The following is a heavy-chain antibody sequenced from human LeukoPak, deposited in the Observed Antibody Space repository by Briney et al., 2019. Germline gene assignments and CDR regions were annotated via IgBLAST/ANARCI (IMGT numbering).Heavy chain of an antibody. D-gene: IGHD2-2*01. CDR1: GGSISSGGYY. J-gene: IGHJ3*02. CDR2: IYYSGST. Sequence: PSETLCLTCTVSGGSISSGGYYWSWIRQHPGKGLEWIGYIYYSGSTYYNPSLKSRVTISVDTSKNQFSLKLSSVTAADTAVYYCARDMAVDCSSTSCYSAFDIWGQGTMVTVSS. CDR3: ARDMAVDCSSTSCYSAFDI. V-gene: IGHV4-31*03.